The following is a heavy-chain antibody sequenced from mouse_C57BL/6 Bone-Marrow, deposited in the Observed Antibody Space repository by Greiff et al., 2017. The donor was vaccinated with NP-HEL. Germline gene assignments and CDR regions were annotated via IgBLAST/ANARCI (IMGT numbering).Heavy chain of an antibody. CDR3: ARPLFAY. J-gene: IGHJ3*01. CDR1: GYTFTSYG. Sequence: QVQLKESGAELARPGASVKLSCKASGYTFTSYGISWVKQRPGQGLEWIGEIYPRSGNTYYLEKFKGKATLTADKSSSTAYMELRGLTSEDSAVYFCARPLFAYWGQGTLVTVSA. V-gene: IGHV1-81*01. CDR2: IYPRSGNT.